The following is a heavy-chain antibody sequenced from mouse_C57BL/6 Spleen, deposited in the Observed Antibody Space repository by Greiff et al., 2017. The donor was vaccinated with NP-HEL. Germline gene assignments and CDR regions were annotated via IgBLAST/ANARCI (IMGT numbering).Heavy chain of an antibody. Sequence: EVNVVESGGGLVQSGRSLRLSCATSGFTFSDFYMEWVRQAPGKGLEWIAASRNKANDYTTEYSASVKGRFIVSRDTSQSILYLQMNALRAEDTAIYYCARDAYYSNYEGYAMDYWGQGTSVTVSS. D-gene: IGHD2-5*01. V-gene: IGHV7-1*01. CDR1: GFTFSDFY. CDR3: ARDAYYSNYEGYAMDY. CDR2: SRNKANDYTT. J-gene: IGHJ4*01.